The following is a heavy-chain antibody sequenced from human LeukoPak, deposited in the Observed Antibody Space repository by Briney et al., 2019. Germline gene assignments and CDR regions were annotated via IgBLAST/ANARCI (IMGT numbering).Heavy chain of an antibody. CDR3: ARGVAAAGRRLDP. Sequence: ASVKVSCKTSGYSFTDYYIHWVRQAPGQGFEWLGWINPNSGGTKYAQKFRDSVSMTRDTSINTAYMELSSLRLDDTAVYYCARGVAAAGRRLDPWGQGTLITVSS. V-gene: IGHV1-2*02. CDR2: INPNSGGT. D-gene: IGHD6-13*01. J-gene: IGHJ5*02. CDR1: GYSFTDYY.